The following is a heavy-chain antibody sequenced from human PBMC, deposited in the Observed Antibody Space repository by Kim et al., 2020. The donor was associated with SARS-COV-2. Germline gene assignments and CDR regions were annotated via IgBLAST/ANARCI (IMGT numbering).Heavy chain of an antibody. J-gene: IGHJ5*02. CDR3: ARDLPDYCSGGSCYSFDP. D-gene: IGHD2-15*01. CDR2: IIPIFGTA. CDR1: GGTFSSYA. Sequence: SVKVSCKASGGTFSSYAISWVRQAPGQGLEWMGGIIPIFGTANYAQKFQGRVTITADESTSTAYMELSSLRSEDTAVYYCARDLPDYCSGGSCYSFDPWGQGTLVTVSS. V-gene: IGHV1-69*13.